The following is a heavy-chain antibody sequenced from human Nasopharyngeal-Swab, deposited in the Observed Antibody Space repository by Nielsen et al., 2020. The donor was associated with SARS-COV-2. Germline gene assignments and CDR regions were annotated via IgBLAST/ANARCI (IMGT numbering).Heavy chain of an antibody. CDR1: GYSFRTYG. CDR2: ISGSGDISGSGGST. CDR3: GKDFSHHDMD. J-gene: IGHJ4*02. D-gene: IGHD1-1*01. Sequence: ETLSLTCVASGYSFRTYGMSWVRQAPGKGLEWVAAISGSGDISGSGGSTYYADSVKGRFTISRDNSKNTLFLHMSSLRAEDTAVYYCGKDFSHHDMDWGQGTLVTVSS. V-gene: IGHV3-23*01.